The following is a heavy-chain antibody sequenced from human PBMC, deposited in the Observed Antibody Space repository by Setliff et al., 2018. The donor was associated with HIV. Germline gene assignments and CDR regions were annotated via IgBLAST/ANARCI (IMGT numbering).Heavy chain of an antibody. CDR1: GFTVNTNY. CDR2: IYSGGDTT. V-gene: IGHV3-53*01. J-gene: IGHJ4*02. D-gene: IGHD3-10*01. CDR3: AKVMTLWFGASDS. Sequence: GGSLRLSCAASGFTVNTNYMSWLRQAPGKGLEWVSIIYSGGDTTYYADSVRGRFTISRDNSTNTVYLQMHSLRAEDTALYYCAKVMTLWFGASDSWGQGTRVTVSS.